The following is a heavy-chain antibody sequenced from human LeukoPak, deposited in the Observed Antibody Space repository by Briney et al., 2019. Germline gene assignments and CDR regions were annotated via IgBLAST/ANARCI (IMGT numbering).Heavy chain of an antibody. CDR2: ISYIGST. Sequence: SETLSLTCAVSDDSFSSHYWTWIRQPPGKGLEWIGYISYIGSTNYNPSLKSRVTISIDTSKNQFSLKLCSVTAADTAVYYCARDLVTVTKGFDIWGQGTMVSVSS. D-gene: IGHD4-17*01. CDR3: ARDLVTVTKGFDI. J-gene: IGHJ3*02. CDR1: DDSFSSHY. V-gene: IGHV4-59*11.